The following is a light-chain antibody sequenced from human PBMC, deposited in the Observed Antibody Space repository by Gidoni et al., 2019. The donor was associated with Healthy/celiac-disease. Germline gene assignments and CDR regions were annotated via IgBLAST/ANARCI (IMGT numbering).Light chain of an antibody. CDR2: GNS. Sequence: QSVLTQPPSVSGAPGQRVTISCTGSSSNIGAGYDVHWYQQLPGTAPKLLSYGNSNRPSGVPDRFSGSKSGTSASLAITGLQAEDEADYYCQSYDSSLIWVFGGGTKLTV. V-gene: IGLV1-40*01. CDR3: QSYDSSLIWV. J-gene: IGLJ3*02. CDR1: SSNIGAGYD.